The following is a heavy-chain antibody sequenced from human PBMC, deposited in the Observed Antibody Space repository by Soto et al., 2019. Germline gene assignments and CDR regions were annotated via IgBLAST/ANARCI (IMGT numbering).Heavy chain of an antibody. V-gene: IGHV1-69*01. D-gene: IGHD3-10*01. CDR1: GGTFRSNA. CDR3: ASLPSFYYGSGYGMDV. J-gene: IGHJ6*02. CDR2: LIPIFGTT. Sequence: QVQLVQSETEVKKPVSSVKVSCKASGGTFRSNAISWVRQAPGQGLEWMGGLIPIFGTTNYAQKFQGRVTITADESASTAYMELSSLRSDDTAVYYCASLPSFYYGSGYGMDVWGQGTTVTVSS.